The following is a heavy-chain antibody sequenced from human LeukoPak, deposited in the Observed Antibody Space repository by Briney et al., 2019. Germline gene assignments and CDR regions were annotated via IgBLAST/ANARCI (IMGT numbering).Heavy chain of an antibody. Sequence: PGGSLRLSCAASGFTFSDYWMSWVRQAPGKGLEWVGQTNEHETEKYYGDAVRGRFTIYRDNAKNSLYLQMNSLRPEDTAVYYCARDSRGTTFDYWGQGTLVTVSS. J-gene: IGHJ4*02. D-gene: IGHD3-16*01. V-gene: IGHV3-7*01. CDR1: GFTFSDYW. CDR3: ARDSRGTTFDY. CDR2: TNEHETEK.